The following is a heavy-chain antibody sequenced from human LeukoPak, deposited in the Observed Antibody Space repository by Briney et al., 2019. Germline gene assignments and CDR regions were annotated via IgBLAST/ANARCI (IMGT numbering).Heavy chain of an antibody. CDR2: IFYSGIT. CDR1: GDSISSSSHY. D-gene: IGHD3-10*01. CDR3: ARQGIALVRGVKQYYFDY. Sequence: SETLSLTCTVSGDSISSSSHYCGWIRQSPGKGLEWIGAIFYSGITSYNPSLPSRVVLSVDQAKNQFSLELTSVTAADTAAYYCARQGIALVRGVKQYYFDYWGQGALV. V-gene: IGHV4-39*01. J-gene: IGHJ4*02.